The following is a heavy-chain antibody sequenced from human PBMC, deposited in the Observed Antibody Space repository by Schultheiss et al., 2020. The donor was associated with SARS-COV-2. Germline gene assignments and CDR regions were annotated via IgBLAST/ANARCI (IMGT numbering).Heavy chain of an antibody. CDR2: ISAYNGNT. J-gene: IGHJ4*02. CDR3: AKWGGGYYFDY. CDR1: GGTFSSYA. Sequence: ASVKVSCKASGGTFSSYAISWVRQAPGQGLEWMGWISAYNGNTNYAQKLQGRVTMTTDTSTSTAYMELRSLRSDDTAVYYCAKWGGGYYFDYWGQGTLVTVSS. V-gene: IGHV1-18*01. D-gene: IGHD3-10*01.